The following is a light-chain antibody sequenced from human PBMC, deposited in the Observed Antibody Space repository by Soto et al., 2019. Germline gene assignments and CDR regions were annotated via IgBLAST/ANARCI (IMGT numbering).Light chain of an antibody. CDR3: QQYNSYRA. CDR2: KAS. J-gene: IGKJ1*01. Sequence: DIQMTQSPSTLSASVGDRVTITCRASQSIDTWLAWHQQKPGQAPKLLISKASSLESGVPSRFSGSGSGTEFTLTISSLQPDDYATYYCQQYNSYRALGQGTKVDIK. CDR1: QSIDTW. V-gene: IGKV1-5*03.